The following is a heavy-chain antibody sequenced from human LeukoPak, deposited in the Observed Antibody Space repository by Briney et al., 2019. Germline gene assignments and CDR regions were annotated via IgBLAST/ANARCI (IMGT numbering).Heavy chain of an antibody. CDR2: ISYDGSNK. Sequence: GGSLRLSCAASGFTLSSYAMHWVRQAPGKGLERVAVISYDGSNKYYADSVKGRFTISRDNSKNTLYLQMNSLRAEDTAVYYCARPAFAGYCSSTSCSDAFDIWGQGTMVTVSS. J-gene: IGHJ3*02. CDR1: GFTLSSYA. D-gene: IGHD2-2*01. V-gene: IGHV3-30*04. CDR3: ARPAFAGYCSSTSCSDAFDI.